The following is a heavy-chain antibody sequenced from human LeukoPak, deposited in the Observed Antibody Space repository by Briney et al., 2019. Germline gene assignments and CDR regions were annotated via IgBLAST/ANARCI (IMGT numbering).Heavy chain of an antibody. CDR3: ARHLSGITGYTYGRGIDY. CDR2: IKQDGSEK. J-gene: IGHJ4*02. CDR1: GFTFSSYW. D-gene: IGHD5-18*01. V-gene: IGHV3-7*01. Sequence: GGSLRLSCAASGFTFSSYWMSWVRQAPGKGLEWVANIKQDGSEKYYVDSVKGRFTISRDNAKNSLYLQMNSLRAEDTALYYCARHLSGITGYTYGRGIDYWGQGTLVTVSS.